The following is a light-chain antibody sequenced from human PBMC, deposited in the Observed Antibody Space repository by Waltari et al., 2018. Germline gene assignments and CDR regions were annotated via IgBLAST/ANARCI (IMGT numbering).Light chain of an antibody. Sequence: IVMTQSPDSLSLSLCERASINCKSGQSVLSSSNNKNYLSWYQQKPGQPPKLLIYWAPTRQSGVPDRFSGSGSGTDFTLTISSLQAEDVAVYYCQQHYSSPRTFGQGTKVEVK. V-gene: IGKV4-1*01. CDR1: QSVLSSSNNKNY. CDR3: QQHYSSPRT. J-gene: IGKJ1*01. CDR2: WAP.